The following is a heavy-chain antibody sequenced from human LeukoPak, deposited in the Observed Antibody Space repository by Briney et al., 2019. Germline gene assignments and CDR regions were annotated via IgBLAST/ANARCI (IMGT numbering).Heavy chain of an antibody. CDR2: ISSSGSTI. D-gene: IGHD2-15*01. J-gene: IGHJ5*02. Sequence: PGGSLRLSCAASGFTFSSYEMNWVRQAPGKGLEWVSYISSSGSTIYYADSVKSRFTISRDNAKNSLYLQMNSLRAEDTAVYYCARDKGYCSGGSCYSWFDPWGQGTLVTVSS. V-gene: IGHV3-48*03. CDR1: GFTFSSYE. CDR3: ARDKGYCSGGSCYSWFDP.